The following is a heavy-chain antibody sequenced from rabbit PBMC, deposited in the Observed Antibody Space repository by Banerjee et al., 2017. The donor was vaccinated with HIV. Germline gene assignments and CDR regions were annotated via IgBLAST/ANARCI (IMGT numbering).Heavy chain of an antibody. Sequence: QEQLVESGGGLVQPEGSLTLTCKASGSDISSNAMCWVRQAPGKGLELIACIYSGNAVYASWAKGRFTISKTSSTTVTLQMTSLTAADTATYFCARGAGHADYGDASLWGQGTLVTVS. CDR2: IYSGNA. CDR3: ARGAGHADYGDASL. CDR1: GSDISSNA. V-gene: IGHV1S45*01. J-gene: IGHJ3*01. D-gene: IGHD2-1*01.